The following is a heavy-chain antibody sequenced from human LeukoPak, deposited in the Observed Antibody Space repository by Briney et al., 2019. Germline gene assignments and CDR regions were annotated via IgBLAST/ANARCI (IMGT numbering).Heavy chain of an antibody. CDR1: GYTLTELS. V-gene: IGHV1-24*01. J-gene: IGHJ4*02. Sequence: ASVKVSCKVSGYTLTELSMHWVRQAPGKGLEWMGGFDPEDGETIYAQKFQGRVTMTRDTSISTAYMELSRLRSDDTAVYYCARTYYYDSSGDYWGQGTLVTVSS. CDR3: ARTYYYDSSGDY. CDR2: FDPEDGET. D-gene: IGHD3-22*01.